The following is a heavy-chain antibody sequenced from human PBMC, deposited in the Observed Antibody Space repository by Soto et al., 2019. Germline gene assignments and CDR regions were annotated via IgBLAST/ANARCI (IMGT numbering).Heavy chain of an antibody. D-gene: IGHD1-26*01. CDR3: AHAYGGRSLY. CDR2: IYWDDSK. J-gene: IGHJ4*02. V-gene: IGHV2-5*02. CDR1: GFSLPTDRVG. Sequence: QITLKESGPTLVKPTQTLTLTCTFSGFSLPTDRVGVGWIRQPPGKALEWLAVIYWDDSKTYRPSLKSRLTTTKDTSKNLVALTMTDMDPVDTATYYCAHAYGGRSLYWGQGTLVTVSS.